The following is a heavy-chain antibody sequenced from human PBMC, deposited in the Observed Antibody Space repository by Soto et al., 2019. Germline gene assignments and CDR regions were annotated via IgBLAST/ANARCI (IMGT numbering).Heavy chain of an antibody. CDR3: AKRVEDISDDQTGDAFDI. J-gene: IGHJ3*02. Sequence: SLRLSCAASGFTFSSYAMSWVRQAPGKGLEWVSAISGSGGSTYYADSVKGRFTISRDNSKNTLYLQMNSLRAEDTAVYYCAKRVEDISDDQTGDAFDIWGQGTMVTVSS. CDR2: ISGSGGST. D-gene: IGHD2-15*01. CDR1: GFTFSSYA. V-gene: IGHV3-23*01.